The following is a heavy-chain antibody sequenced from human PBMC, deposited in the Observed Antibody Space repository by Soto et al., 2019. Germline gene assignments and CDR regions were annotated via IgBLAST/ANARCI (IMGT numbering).Heavy chain of an antibody. V-gene: IGHV3-30*18. Sequence: GGSLRLSCAASGFTFSSYGMHWVRQAPGKGLEWVAVISYDGSNKYYADSVKGRFTISRDNSKNTLYLQMNSLRAEDTALYYCAKVAAAGSFDYWGQGTLVTVSS. CDR3: AKVAAAGSFDY. CDR2: ISYDGSNK. D-gene: IGHD6-13*01. CDR1: GFTFSSYG. J-gene: IGHJ4*02.